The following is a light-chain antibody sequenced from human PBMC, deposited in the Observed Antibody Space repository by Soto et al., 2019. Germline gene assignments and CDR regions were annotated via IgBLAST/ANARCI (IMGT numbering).Light chain of an antibody. J-gene: IGKJ3*01. CDR1: QSVSSSY. CDR2: GAS. Sequence: EIVLTQSPGTLSLSPGGRATLSCRASQSVSSSYLAWYQQQPGQAPRLLIYGASSRATGIPDRFSGSGSGTDFTLTISSLEPEDFAVYYCQQYGSSPFTFGPGTKVDIK. CDR3: QQYGSSPFT. V-gene: IGKV3-20*01.